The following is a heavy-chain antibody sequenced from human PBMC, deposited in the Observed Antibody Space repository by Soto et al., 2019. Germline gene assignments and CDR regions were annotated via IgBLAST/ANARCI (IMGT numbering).Heavy chain of an antibody. CDR3: AKSLTTDGLDYFYYGMDV. J-gene: IGHJ6*02. CDR2: IFHSGRT. CDR1: GGAITSGDYY. D-gene: IGHD4-17*01. V-gene: IGHV4-30-4*01. Sequence: LSETLSLTCSVSGGAITSGDYYWGWIRQSPGKGLEWIGYIFHSGRTFSNPSLESRISMSVDTSNNRFFLKLSSVTAADTAVYYCAKSLTTDGLDYFYYGMDVWGQGTTVTVSS.